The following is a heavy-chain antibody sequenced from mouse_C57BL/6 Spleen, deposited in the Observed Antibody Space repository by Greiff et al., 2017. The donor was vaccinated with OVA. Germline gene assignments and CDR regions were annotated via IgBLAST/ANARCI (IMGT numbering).Heavy chain of an antibody. CDR2: IYPGSGNT. J-gene: IGHJ1*03. D-gene: IGHD1-3*01. V-gene: IGHV1-76*01. Sequence: VQLQQSGAELVRPGASVKLSCKASGYTFTDYYINWVKQRPGQGLEWIARIYPGSGNTYYNEKFKGKATLTAEKSSSTAYMQRSSLTSEDSAVYFCARGGKGYFDVWGTGTTVTVSS. CDR1: GYTFTDYY. CDR3: ARGGKGYFDV.